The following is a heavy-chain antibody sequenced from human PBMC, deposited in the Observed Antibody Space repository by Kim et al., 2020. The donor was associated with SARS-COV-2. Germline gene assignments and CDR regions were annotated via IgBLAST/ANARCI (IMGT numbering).Heavy chain of an antibody. Sequence: GESLKISCKGSGYSFTSYWIGWVRQMPGKGLEWMGIIYPGDSDTRYSPSFQGQVTISADKSISTAYLQWSSLKASDTAMYYCAAARYFDWLLNPFDYWGQGTLVTVSS. CDR2: IYPGDSDT. CDR3: AAARYFDWLLNPFDY. V-gene: IGHV5-51*01. D-gene: IGHD3-9*01. CDR1: GYSFTSYW. J-gene: IGHJ4*02.